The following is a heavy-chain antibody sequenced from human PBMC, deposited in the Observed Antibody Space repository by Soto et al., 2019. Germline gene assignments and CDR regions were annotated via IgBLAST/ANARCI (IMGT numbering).Heavy chain of an antibody. D-gene: IGHD1-26*01. CDR3: ARLGLGSGSSAGMDV. V-gene: IGHV5-51*01. CDR2: IYPCDSDT. J-gene: IGHJ6*02. Sequence: GESLKTSCTGAGSSFTSYWIGWLRPMPGKGLGRMGIIYPCDSDTNSSPFFQSQVTTSADKSITTAYLQWSSLKASDTAMYYCARLGLGSGSSAGMDVWGQGTAVTVSS. CDR1: GSSFTSYW.